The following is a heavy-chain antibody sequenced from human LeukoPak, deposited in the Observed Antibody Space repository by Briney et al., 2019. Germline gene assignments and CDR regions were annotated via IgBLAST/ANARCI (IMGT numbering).Heavy chain of an antibody. CDR1: GYTFTSYG. D-gene: IGHD5-18*01. J-gene: IGHJ3*02. CDR3: ARGQRDTAMVTGRAFDI. CDR2: ISAYNGNT. Sequence: ASVKVSCKASGYTFTSYGISWVRQAPGQGLEWMGWISAYNGNTNYAQKLQGRVTMTTDTSTSTAYMELRSLRSDDTAVYYCARGQRDTAMVTGRAFDIWGQGTMVTVSS. V-gene: IGHV1-18*01.